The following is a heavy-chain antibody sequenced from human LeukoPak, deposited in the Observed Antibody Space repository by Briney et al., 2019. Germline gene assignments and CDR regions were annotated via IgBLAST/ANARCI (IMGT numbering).Heavy chain of an antibody. CDR1: GFTFSGYW. CDR3: ARDPYSSSWSYGMYV. CDR2: IKQDGSEK. Sequence: GGSLRLSCTASGFTFSGYWMSWVRQTPEKGLEWVANIKQDGSEKVYVDSVKGRFTISRDNAKSSLYLQMSGLRAEDTAVYYCARDPYSSSWSYGMYVWGQGTTVTVSS. D-gene: IGHD6-13*01. V-gene: IGHV3-7*05. J-gene: IGHJ6*02.